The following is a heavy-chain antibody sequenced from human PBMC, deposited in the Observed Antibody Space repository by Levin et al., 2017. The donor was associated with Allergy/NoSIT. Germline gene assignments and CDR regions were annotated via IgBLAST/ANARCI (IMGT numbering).Heavy chain of an antibody. CDR3: VKEDHSSGWYGEFEY. J-gene: IGHJ4*02. Sequence: GESLKISCSASGFTFSSYAMHWVRQAPGKGLEYVSAISSNGGSTYYADSVKGRFTISRDNSKNTLYLQMSSLRAEDTAVYYCVKEDHSSGWYGEFEYWGQGTLVTVSS. V-gene: IGHV3-64D*06. CDR2: ISSNGGST. CDR1: GFTFSSYA. D-gene: IGHD6-19*01.